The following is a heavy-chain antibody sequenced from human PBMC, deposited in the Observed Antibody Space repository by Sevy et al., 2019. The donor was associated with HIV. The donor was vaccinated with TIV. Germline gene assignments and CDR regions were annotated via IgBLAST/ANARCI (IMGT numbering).Heavy chain of an antibody. CDR1: GFTFGDYA. CDR2: IRSKAYGGTT. Sequence: GGSLRLSCTASGFTFGDYAMSWFRQAPGKGLEWVGFIRSKAYGGTTEYAASVKGRFTISRDDSKSIAYLQMNSLKTEDTAVYYCTRSRAPHYYYYGMDVWGQGTTVTVSS. J-gene: IGHJ6*02. V-gene: IGHV3-49*03. CDR3: TRSRAPHYYYYGMDV. D-gene: IGHD2-2*01.